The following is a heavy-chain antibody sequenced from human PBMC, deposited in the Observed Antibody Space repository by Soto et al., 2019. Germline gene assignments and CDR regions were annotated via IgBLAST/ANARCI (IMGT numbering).Heavy chain of an antibody. V-gene: IGHV4-31*03. CDR1: GGSISSGGYY. D-gene: IGHD4-4*01. CDR2: IYYSGST. CDR3: ARGAPVSDAFDI. J-gene: IGHJ3*02. Sequence: SETLSLTCTVSGGSISSGGYYWSWIRQHPGKGLEWIGYIYYSGSTYYNPSLKSRVTISVDTSKNQFSLKLSSVTAADTAVYYCARGAPVSDAFDIWGQGTMVTVSS.